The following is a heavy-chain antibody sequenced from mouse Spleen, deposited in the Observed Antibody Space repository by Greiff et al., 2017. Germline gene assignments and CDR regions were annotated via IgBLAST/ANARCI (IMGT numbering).Heavy chain of an antibody. CDR3: FGGTGAY. CDR2: ISDGGSYT. V-gene: IGHV5-4*01. Sequence: EVHLVESGGGLVKPGGSLKLSCAASGFTFSSCAMSWVRQTPEKRLEWVATISDGGSYTYYPDNLKGRFTISRDNAKNNLYLQMSHLNSEDTAMYYCFGGTGAYWGQGTLVTVSA. CDR1: GFTFSSCA. J-gene: IGHJ3*01. D-gene: IGHD3-3*01.